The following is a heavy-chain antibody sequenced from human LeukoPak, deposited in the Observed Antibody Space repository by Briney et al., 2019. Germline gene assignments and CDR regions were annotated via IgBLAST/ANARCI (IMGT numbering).Heavy chain of an antibody. CDR3: ARVKQLDY. Sequence: ASVKVSRKASGYTFTGYYIHWVRQAPGQGLEWMGCINPNTGDTNYAQKFQGRVTMTRDTSISTAYMELSRLTSDDTAVYYCARVKQLDYWGRGTLVTVSS. V-gene: IGHV1-2*02. CDR1: GYTFTGYY. J-gene: IGHJ4*02. CDR2: INPNTGDT. D-gene: IGHD5-18*01.